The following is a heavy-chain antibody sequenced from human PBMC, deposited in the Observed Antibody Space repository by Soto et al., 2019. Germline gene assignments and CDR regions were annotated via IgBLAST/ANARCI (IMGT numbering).Heavy chain of an antibody. CDR3: ARHPERIAEIGWFDP. V-gene: IGHV3-48*01. J-gene: IGHJ5*02. D-gene: IGHD6-13*01. CDR2: ISSSSSTI. Sequence: EVQLVESGGGLVQPGGSLRLSCAASGFTFSSYSMNWVRQAPGTGLEWVSYISSSSSTIYYADSVKGRFTISRDNAKNSLYLQMNRLRAEDTAVYYCARHPERIAEIGWFDPWGQGTLVTVSS. CDR1: GFTFSSYS.